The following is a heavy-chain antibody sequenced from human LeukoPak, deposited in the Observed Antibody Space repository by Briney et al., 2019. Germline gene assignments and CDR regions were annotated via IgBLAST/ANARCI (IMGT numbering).Heavy chain of an antibody. CDR3: ARDSQGAFDI. Sequence: SETLSLTCAVSGGSISSGGYSWSWIRQPPGKGLEWIGYIYHSGSTYYNPSLKSRVTISVDRSKSQFSLKLTSVTAADTAVYYCARDSQGAFDIWGQGTMVTVSS. CDR2: IYHSGST. J-gene: IGHJ3*02. CDR1: GGSISSGGYS. V-gene: IGHV4-30-2*01.